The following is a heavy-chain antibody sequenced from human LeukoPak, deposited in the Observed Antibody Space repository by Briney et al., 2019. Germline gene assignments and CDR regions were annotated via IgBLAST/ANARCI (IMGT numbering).Heavy chain of an antibody. V-gene: IGHV5-51*01. CDR1: GYTFTDYW. J-gene: IGHJ3*02. CDR2: IYPGDSDT. D-gene: IGHD5-24*01. CDR3: ARGRENAFDI. Sequence: GESLKISCKASGYTFTDYWIAWVRQMPGKGLEWMGIIYPGDSDTRYSPSFQGQVTISADKSINTAYLQWSSLKASDTAMYYCARGRENAFDIWGQGTMVTVSS.